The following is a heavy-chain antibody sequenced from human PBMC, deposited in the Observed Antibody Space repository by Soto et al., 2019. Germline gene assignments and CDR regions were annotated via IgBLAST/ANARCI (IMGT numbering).Heavy chain of an antibody. CDR3: ATLPPRIEVVKTEIPA. CDR1: GTSMSSTFW. D-gene: IGHD2-15*01. V-gene: IGHV4-4*02. Sequence: QVQLRESGPGMVRPSGTLSLTCVVSGTSMSSTFWWTWVRQSPKKGLEWIGEIYHSGITKYNPSRKSRVTISVDKSNNQFSLEMRAVTAADTAVYYCATLPPRIEVVKTEIPAWGQGTLVTVSS. J-gene: IGHJ5*02. CDR2: IYHSGIT.